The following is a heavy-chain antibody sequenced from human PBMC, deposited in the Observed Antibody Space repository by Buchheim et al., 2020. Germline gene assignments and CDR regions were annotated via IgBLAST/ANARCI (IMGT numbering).Heavy chain of an antibody. J-gene: IGHJ5*02. CDR1: GYTFTSYD. D-gene: IGHD3-10*01. CDR3: ARGSSRAMVRGNNWFDP. CDR2: MNPNSGNT. V-gene: IGHV1-8*01. Sequence: QVQLVQSGAEVKKPGASVKVSCKASGYTFTSYDINWVRQATRQGLEWMGRMNPNSGNTGYAQKFQGRVTMTRNTSISTAYMELGSLRSEDTAVYYCARGSSRAMVRGNNWFDPWGQGTL.